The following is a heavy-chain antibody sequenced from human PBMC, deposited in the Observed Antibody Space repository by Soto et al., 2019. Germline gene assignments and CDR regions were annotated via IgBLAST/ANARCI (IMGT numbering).Heavy chain of an antibody. CDR3: ARQGNPGGYYYYGMDV. CDR2: IYPGDSDT. Sequence: RGESLKISCKGSGHSFTSYWIGWVRQMPGKGLEWMGIIYPGDSDTRYSPSFQGQVTISADKSISTAYLQWSSLKASDTAMYYCARQGNPGGYYYYGMDVWGQGTTVTVSS. CDR1: GHSFTSYW. J-gene: IGHJ6*02. V-gene: IGHV5-51*01.